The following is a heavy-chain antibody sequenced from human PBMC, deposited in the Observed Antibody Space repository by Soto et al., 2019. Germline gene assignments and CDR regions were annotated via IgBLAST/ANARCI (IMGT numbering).Heavy chain of an antibody. J-gene: IGHJ4*02. V-gene: IGHV4-4*02. CDR2: IYHSGST. CDR3: ARDERYCSSTSCQDLDY. D-gene: IGHD2-2*01. Sequence: PSETLSLTCAVSGGSISSSNWWSWVRQPPGKGLEWIGEIYHSGSTNYNPSLKSRVTISVDKSKNQFSLKLSSVTAADTAVYYCARDERYCSSTSCQDLDYWGQGTLVTVS. CDR1: GGSISSSNW.